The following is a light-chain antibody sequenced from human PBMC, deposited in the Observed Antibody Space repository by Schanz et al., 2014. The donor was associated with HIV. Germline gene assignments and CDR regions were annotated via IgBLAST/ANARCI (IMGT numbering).Light chain of an antibody. CDR3: QQYGRT. Sequence: ERVMTQSPATLSVSPGERATLSCRASQIIGTNLAWYQQRPGQAPSLLIFDASTRATGVPDRFNGGGSGTEFTLTISSLQSEDFAVYYCQQYGRTFGQGTKVEIK. V-gene: IGKV3-15*01. CDR1: QIIGTN. J-gene: IGKJ1*01. CDR2: DAS.